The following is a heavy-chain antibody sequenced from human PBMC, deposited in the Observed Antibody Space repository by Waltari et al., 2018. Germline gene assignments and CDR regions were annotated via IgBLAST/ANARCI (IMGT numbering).Heavy chain of an antibody. Sequence: EVQLLESGGGLVQPGGSLRLSCAASGFTSSSYAMSWVRQAPGQGLEWVSAISGSGGSTYYADSVKGRFTISRDNSKNTLYLQMNSLRAEDTAVYYCAKDITFGGVIVDYWGQGTLVTVSS. CDR2: ISGSGGST. D-gene: IGHD3-16*02. J-gene: IGHJ4*02. CDR3: AKDITFGGVIVDY. CDR1: GFTSSSYA. V-gene: IGHV3-23*01.